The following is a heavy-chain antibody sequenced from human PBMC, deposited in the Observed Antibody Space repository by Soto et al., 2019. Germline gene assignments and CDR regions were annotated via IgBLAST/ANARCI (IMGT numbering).Heavy chain of an antibody. CDR1: GYTFTSYG. D-gene: IGHD6-6*01. Sequence: ASVKVSCKASGYTFTSYGISWVRQAPGQGLEWMGWISAYNGNTNYAQKLQGRVTMTTDTSTSTAYMELRSLRSDDTAVYYCARVPSIAARPWMGGDLYYYYYYYMDVWGKGTTVTVSS. CDR2: ISAYNGNT. CDR3: ARVPSIAARPWMGGDLYYYYYYYMDV. J-gene: IGHJ6*03. V-gene: IGHV1-18*01.